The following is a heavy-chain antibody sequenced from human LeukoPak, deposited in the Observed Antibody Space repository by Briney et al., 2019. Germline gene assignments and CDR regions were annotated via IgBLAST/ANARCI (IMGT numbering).Heavy chain of an antibody. CDR3: ASHYSSSWAGYFDY. CDR2: IYYSGST. CDR1: GGSISSSSYY. V-gene: IGHV4-39*07. Sequence: SETLSLTCTVSGGSISSSSYYWGWIRQPPGKGLEWIGSIYYSGSTYYNPSLKSRVTISVDTSKNQFSLKLSSVTAADTAVYYCASHYSSSWAGYFDYWGQGTLVTVSS. D-gene: IGHD6-13*01. J-gene: IGHJ4*02.